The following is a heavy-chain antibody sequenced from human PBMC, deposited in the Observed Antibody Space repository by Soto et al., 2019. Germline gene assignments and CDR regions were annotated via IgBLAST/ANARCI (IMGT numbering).Heavy chain of an antibody. J-gene: IGHJ3*02. Sequence: SETLSLTCTVSGGSISSGDYYWSWIRQPPGKGLEWIGYIYYSGSTYYNPSLKSRVTISVDTSKNQFSLKLSSVTAADTAVYYCARGSPGGYYYLGRAFDIWGQGXMVTVSS. CDR2: IYYSGST. D-gene: IGHD3-22*01. CDR1: GGSISSGDYY. CDR3: ARGSPGGYYYLGRAFDI. V-gene: IGHV4-30-4*01.